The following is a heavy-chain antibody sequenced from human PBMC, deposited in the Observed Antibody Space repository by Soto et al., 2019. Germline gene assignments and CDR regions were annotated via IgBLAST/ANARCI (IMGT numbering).Heavy chain of an antibody. CDR1: GFAFDAYW. J-gene: IGHJ4*02. V-gene: IGHV3-74*01. CDR2: IDYDGTTT. D-gene: IGHD6-13*01. Sequence: EVHLVESGGGLVQPGGSLRLSCVASGFAFDAYWMHWVRQVPGEGPVWVSRIDYDGTTTTYADSVKGRFTISRDNAKNTHYPQMNSLRAEDTGIYYCTRGPRPSSAGTGAYWGQGTLVTVSS. CDR3: TRGPRPSSAGTGAY.